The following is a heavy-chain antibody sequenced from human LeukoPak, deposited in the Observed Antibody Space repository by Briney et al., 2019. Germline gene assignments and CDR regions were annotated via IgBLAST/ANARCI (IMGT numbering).Heavy chain of an antibody. CDR2: IYYSGST. J-gene: IGHJ5*02. Sequence: SETLSLTCTVPGGSISSSSYYWGWIRQPPGKGLEWIGSIYYSGSTYYNPSLKSRVTISVDTSKNQFSLKLSSVTAADTAVYYCARHSPEVVPAAILHWFDPWGQGTLVTVSS. D-gene: IGHD2-2*01. V-gene: IGHV4-39*01. CDR1: GGSISSSSYY. CDR3: ARHSPEVVPAAILHWFDP.